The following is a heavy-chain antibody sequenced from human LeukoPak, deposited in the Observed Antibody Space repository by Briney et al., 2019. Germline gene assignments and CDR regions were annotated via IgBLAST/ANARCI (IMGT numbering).Heavy chain of an antibody. Sequence: GGSLSLSCAASGYTFSSYAMSWVRQAPGQGLEWVSAISGSDGSTYYADYLKGRFTITRDNSKNTLYLEMNSLRSDYTAVYFCAKVPLLGWGQGTLGSVSS. CDR1: GYTFSSYA. V-gene: IGHV3-23*01. J-gene: IGHJ4*02. CDR2: ISGSDGST. D-gene: IGHD2/OR15-2a*01. CDR3: AKVPLLG.